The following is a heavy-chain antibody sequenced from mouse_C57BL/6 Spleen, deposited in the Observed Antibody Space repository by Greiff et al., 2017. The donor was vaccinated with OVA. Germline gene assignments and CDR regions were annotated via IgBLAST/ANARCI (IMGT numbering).Heavy chain of an antibody. V-gene: IGHV1-72*01. CDR1: GYTFTSYW. J-gene: IGHJ1*03. CDR3: ARRGFITTVVATSSPWYFDV. CDR2: IDPNSGGT. Sequence: QVQLQQPGAELVKPGASVKLSCKASGYTFTSYWMHWVKQRPGRGLEWIGRIDPNSGGTKYNEKFKSKATLTVDKPSSTAYMQLSSLTSEDSAVYYCARRGFITTVVATSSPWYFDVWGTGTTVTVSS. D-gene: IGHD1-1*01.